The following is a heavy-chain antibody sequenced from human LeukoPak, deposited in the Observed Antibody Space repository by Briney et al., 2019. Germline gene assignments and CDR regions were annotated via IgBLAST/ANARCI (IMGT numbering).Heavy chain of an antibody. CDR1: GSSLTALS. J-gene: IGHJ4*02. CDR3: AAGRPYSLLDY. D-gene: IGHD5-18*01. CDR2: FDVIAAKT. Sequence: GASVKVSCTVSGSSLTALSLYWVRQAPGNGLEWLGGFDVIAAKTFYAQKFQGRVTMTEDSSTDTAYMELSSLRSDDTAFYYCAAGRPYSLLDYWGQGTLLTVPS. V-gene: IGHV1-24*01.